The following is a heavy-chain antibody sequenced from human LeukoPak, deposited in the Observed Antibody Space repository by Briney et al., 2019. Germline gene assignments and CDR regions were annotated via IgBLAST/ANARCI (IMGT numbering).Heavy chain of an antibody. CDR3: AREGLQGGDTATGYFQH. CDR2: INPNSGGT. D-gene: IGHD2-21*01. CDR1: GYTFTGYY. V-gene: IGHV1-2*02. Sequence: ASVKVSCTASGYTFTGYYMHWVRQAPGQGLEWMGWINPNSGGTNYAQKFQGRVTMTRDTSISTAYMELSRLRSDDTAVYYCAREGLQGGDTATGYFQHWGQGTLVTVSS. J-gene: IGHJ1*01.